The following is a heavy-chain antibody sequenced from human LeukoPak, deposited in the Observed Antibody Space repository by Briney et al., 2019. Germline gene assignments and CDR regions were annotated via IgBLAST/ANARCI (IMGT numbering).Heavy chain of an antibody. Sequence: SETLSLTCTVSGGSISSYYWSWIRRPPGKGLEWIGYIYYSGSTYYNASLQSRVTISIDTSKNQFSLRLNSVTTADTAMYFCVKSGGYGLIDYWGQGTLVTVSS. D-gene: IGHD1-26*01. CDR3: VKSGGYGLIDY. CDR2: IYYSGST. V-gene: IGHV4-59*04. CDR1: GGSISSYY. J-gene: IGHJ4*02.